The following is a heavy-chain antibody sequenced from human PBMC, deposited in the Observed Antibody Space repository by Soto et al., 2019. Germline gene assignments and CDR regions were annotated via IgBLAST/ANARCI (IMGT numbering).Heavy chain of an antibody. CDR3: AILLGGAGWRVDY. D-gene: IGHD3-16*01. Sequence: QVQLQESGPGLVKPSQTLSLTCTVSGGSISSGGYYWSWIRQHPGKGLEWIGYIYYSGSTYYNPSLKSRVTISVHTSKNQFPLRLSSVTAADTAVYYCAILLGGAGWRVDYWGQGTLVTVSS. J-gene: IGHJ4*02. V-gene: IGHV4-31*03. CDR2: IYYSGST. CDR1: GGSISSGGYY.